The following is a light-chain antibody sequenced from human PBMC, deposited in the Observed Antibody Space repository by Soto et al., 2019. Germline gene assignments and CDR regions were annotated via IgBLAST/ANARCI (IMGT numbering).Light chain of an antibody. Sequence: QPVLTQSSSASASLGSSVKLTCTLSSGHSSYIIAWHQQQPGKAPRYLMKLEGSGSYNKGSGVPDRFSGSSSGADRYLTISHLQSEDEADYYCETWDSKGVFGGGTKLTVL. CDR1: SGHSSYI. CDR2: LEGSGSY. V-gene: IGLV4-60*03. CDR3: ETWDSKGV. J-gene: IGLJ2*01.